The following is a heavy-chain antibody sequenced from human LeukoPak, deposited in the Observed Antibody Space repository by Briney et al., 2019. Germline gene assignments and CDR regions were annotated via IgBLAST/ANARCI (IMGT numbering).Heavy chain of an antibody. V-gene: IGHV1-8*01. Sequence: ASGKVSCKASGYPFSNYDINWVRQATGQLLEWLGWMSPNNGKTGYAQNFQGRVTMTRDTSISTAYMELRRLRIEDTAAYYCARGTPESSSSDSWGQGTLVSVSS. J-gene: IGHJ4*02. CDR1: GYPFSNYD. CDR3: ARGTPESSSSDS. CDR2: MSPNNGKT. D-gene: IGHD6-13*01.